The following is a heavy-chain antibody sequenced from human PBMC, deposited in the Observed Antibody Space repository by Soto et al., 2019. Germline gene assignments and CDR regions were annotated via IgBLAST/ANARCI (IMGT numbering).Heavy chain of an antibody. CDR3: AGGPGVARNY. V-gene: IGHV4-59*12. D-gene: IGHD5-12*01. CDR1: GGSISSYY. CDR2: IYYSGST. J-gene: IGHJ4*02. Sequence: SETLSLTCTVSGGSISSYYWSWIRQPPGKGLEWIGYIYYSGSTNYNPSLKSRVTISVDTSKNQFSLKLSSVTAADTAVYYCAGGPGVARNYWGQGTLVTVSS.